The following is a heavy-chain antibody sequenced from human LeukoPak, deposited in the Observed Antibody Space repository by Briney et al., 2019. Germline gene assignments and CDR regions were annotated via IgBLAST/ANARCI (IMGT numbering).Heavy chain of an antibody. CDR1: GGSFSGYY. Sequence: SETLSLTCAVYGGSFSGYYWSWIRQPPGKGLEWIGEINHSGSTNYNPSLKSRVTISVDTSKNQFSLKLSSVTAADTAVYYCASIRYSSGWYWYFDYWGQGTLVTVSS. J-gene: IGHJ4*02. D-gene: IGHD6-19*01. CDR3: ASIRYSSGWYWYFDY. V-gene: IGHV4-34*01. CDR2: INHSGST.